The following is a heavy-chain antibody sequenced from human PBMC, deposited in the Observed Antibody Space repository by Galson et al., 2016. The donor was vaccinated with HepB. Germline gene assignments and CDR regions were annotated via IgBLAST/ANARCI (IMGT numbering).Heavy chain of an antibody. Sequence: SLRLSCAASGFTSSDFWIHWVRQVPGKGLVWVSRIDSDGLNTNYADSVKGRFTNSRDNAKNTVYLQMNSLRVEDTAVYYCARDINWVSFDFWGQGTLVTVSS. CDR2: IDSDGLNT. CDR1: GFTSSDFW. J-gene: IGHJ4*02. CDR3: ARDINWVSFDF. V-gene: IGHV3-74*01. D-gene: IGHD7-27*01.